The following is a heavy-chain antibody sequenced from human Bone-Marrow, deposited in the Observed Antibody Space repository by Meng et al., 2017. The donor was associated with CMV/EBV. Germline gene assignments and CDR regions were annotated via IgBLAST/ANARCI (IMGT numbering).Heavy chain of an antibody. V-gene: IGHV3-48*04. CDR2: ISSSSTSI. CDR1: GFTFSSYT. CDR3: ARLRFLEWLSL. Sequence: GGSLRLSCAASGFTFSSYTMNWVRQTPGKGLEWVSYISSSSTSIYYLGSVEGRFTISRDNAKNALYLQMNSLRAEDTAVYYCARLRFLEWLSLWGQGTLVTVSS. D-gene: IGHD3-3*01. J-gene: IGHJ4*02.